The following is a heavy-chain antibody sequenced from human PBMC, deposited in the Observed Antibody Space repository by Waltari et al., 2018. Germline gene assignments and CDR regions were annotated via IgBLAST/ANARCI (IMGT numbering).Heavy chain of an antibody. CDR1: GFTFSDHG. D-gene: IGHD3-10*01. CDR3: ARGRTGGGLDFFDH. V-gene: IGHV3-30*03. CDR2: ISRDGSNK. J-gene: IGHJ4*02. Sequence: QVRLVESGGGVVQPGKSLRLSCTVSGFTFSDHGRHWVRQSPGKVLEWGALISRDGSNKFYGNSVRDRITISRDNSKNMVFLQMSSLGTEDTGVYYCARGRTGGGLDFFDHWGQGTLVTVSS.